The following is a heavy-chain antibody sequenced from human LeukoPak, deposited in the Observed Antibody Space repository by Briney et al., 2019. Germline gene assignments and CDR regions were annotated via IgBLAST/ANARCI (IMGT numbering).Heavy chain of an antibody. Sequence: ASVKVSCKASGYTFTSHYMHWVRQAPGQGLEWMGWINPNSGGTNYAQKFQGRVTMTRDTSISTAYMELSRLRSDDTAVYYCARGDILTGRAFDIWGQGTMVTVSS. CDR2: INPNSGGT. D-gene: IGHD3-9*01. CDR3: ARGDILTGRAFDI. J-gene: IGHJ3*02. V-gene: IGHV1-2*02. CDR1: GYTFTSHY.